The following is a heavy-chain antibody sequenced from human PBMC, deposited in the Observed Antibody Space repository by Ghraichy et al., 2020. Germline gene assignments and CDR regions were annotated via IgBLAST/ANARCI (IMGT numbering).Heavy chain of an antibody. V-gene: IGHV1-2*02. J-gene: IGHJ1*01. D-gene: IGHD6-19*01. Sequence: ASVKVSCKASGYTFTGYYMHWVRQAPGRGLEWMGWINPNSGGTNYAQKFQGRVTMTRDTSISTAYMELSRLRSDDTAVYYCARDIRAVAGPAEYFQHWGQGTLVTVSS. CDR2: INPNSGGT. CDR1: GYTFTGYY. CDR3: ARDIRAVAGPAEYFQH.